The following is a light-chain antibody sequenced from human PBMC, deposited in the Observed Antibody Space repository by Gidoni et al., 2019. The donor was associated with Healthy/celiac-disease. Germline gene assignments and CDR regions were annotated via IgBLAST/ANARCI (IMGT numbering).Light chain of an antibody. Sequence: DIQMTQSPSSLSASVGDRVTITCRASQGISTYLAWYQQKPGKVPKLLIYAASTLQSGVPSRFSGGGSGTDFTLTISSLQPEDVATYYCQKCNSPPFTFGPGTKVDIK. CDR2: AAS. V-gene: IGKV1-27*01. J-gene: IGKJ3*01. CDR3: QKCNSPPFT. CDR1: QGISTY.